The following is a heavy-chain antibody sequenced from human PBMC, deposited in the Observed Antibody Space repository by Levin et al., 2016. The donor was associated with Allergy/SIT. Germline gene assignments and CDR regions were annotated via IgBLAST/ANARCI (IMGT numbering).Heavy chain of an antibody. Sequence: WVRQAPGQGLEWMGRIIPILGIANYAQKFQGRVTITADKSTSTAYMELSSLRSEDTAVYYCASFRGTATLYYYYGMDVWGQGTTVTVSS. J-gene: IGHJ6*02. V-gene: IGHV1-69*02. D-gene: IGHD2-21*02. CDR3: ASFRGTATLYYYYGMDV. CDR2: IIPILGIA.